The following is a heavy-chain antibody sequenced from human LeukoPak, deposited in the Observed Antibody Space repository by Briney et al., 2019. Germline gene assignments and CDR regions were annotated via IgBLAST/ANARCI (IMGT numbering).Heavy chain of an antibody. D-gene: IGHD3-22*01. Sequence: PGGSLRLSCAASGFTFSNYWMHWVRQVPGKGLVWVSRINSDGSSTYYADSVKGRFTSSRDNAENTLYLQMNSLRAEDSALYYCARGGRGSAAVVAPRSFDIWGQGTMVTVSS. J-gene: IGHJ3*02. CDR2: INSDGSST. V-gene: IGHV3-74*01. CDR3: ARGGRGSAAVVAPRSFDI. CDR1: GFTFSNYW.